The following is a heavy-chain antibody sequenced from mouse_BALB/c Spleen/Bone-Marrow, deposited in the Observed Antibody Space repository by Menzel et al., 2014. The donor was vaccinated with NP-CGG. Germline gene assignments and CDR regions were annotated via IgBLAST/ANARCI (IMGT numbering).Heavy chain of an antibody. CDR2: IRSKSNNYAT. Sequence: EVMLVESGGGLVQPEGSLKLSCAASGFTFNTYAMNWVRQAPGKGLEWVARIRSKSNNYATYYADSVKDRFTISRDDSQSMLYLQMNNLKTEDTAMYYCVRQNYDYAWFAYWGQGTLVTVSA. CDR3: VRQNYDYAWFAY. J-gene: IGHJ3*01. V-gene: IGHV10-1*02. D-gene: IGHD2-4*01. CDR1: GFTFNTYA.